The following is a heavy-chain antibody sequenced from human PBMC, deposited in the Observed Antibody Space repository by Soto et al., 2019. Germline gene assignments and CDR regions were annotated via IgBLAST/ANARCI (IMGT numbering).Heavy chain of an antibody. V-gene: IGHV3-74*01. CDR1: GFRFSSYW. D-gene: IGHD3-3*01. Sequence: GGSLRLSCAGSGFRFSSYWMHWVGQAPGMGLAWVSRINSDGSSTSYADSAKGRFTITRDNAKNTLYLQMNSLRAEDTAVYYCARETPIFTTPDYWGQGTLVTVSS. CDR3: ARETPIFTTPDY. J-gene: IGHJ4*02. CDR2: INSDGSST.